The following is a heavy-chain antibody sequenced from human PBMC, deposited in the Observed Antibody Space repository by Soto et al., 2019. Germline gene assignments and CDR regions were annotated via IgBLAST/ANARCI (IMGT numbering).Heavy chain of an antibody. CDR2: ISAYNGNT. CDR3: ARDSDGSGSYYTDY. D-gene: IGHD3-10*01. Sequence: ASVKVSCKASGYMFVTYGINWVRQAPGQGLEWMGWISAYNGNTKYAQNLQGRVTMTTDASTSTAYMEMRSLRSDDTAVYYCARDSDGSGSYYTDYWGPGTRVTVSS. CDR1: GYMFVTYG. V-gene: IGHV1-18*01. J-gene: IGHJ4*02.